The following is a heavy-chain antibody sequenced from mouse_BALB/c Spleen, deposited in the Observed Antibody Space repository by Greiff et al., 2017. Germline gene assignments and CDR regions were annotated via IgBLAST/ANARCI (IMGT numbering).Heavy chain of an antibody. V-gene: IGHV1-7*01. Sequence: QVQLKESGAELAKPGASVKMSCKASGYTFTSYWMHWVKQRPGQGLEWIGYINPSTGYTEYNQKFKDKATLTADKSSSTAYMQLSSLTSEDSAVYYCARSYRYDAMDYWGQGTSVTVSS. CDR2: INPSTGYT. CDR1: GYTFTSYW. CDR3: ARSYRYDAMDY. J-gene: IGHJ4*01. D-gene: IGHD2-14*01.